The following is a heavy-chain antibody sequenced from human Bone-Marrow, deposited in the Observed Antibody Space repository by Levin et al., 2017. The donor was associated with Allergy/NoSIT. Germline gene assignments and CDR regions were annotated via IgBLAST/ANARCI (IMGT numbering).Heavy chain of an antibody. CDR3: PKDRYCTTTTCPADH. CDR1: GFTFSTYA. V-gene: IGHV3-23*01. J-gene: IGHJ4*02. D-gene: IGHD2-8*01. Sequence: GESLKISCAASGFTFSTYAMNWVRQAPGKGLEWVSGISDSGGSTYYADSVKGRFTISRDNSKNTLYLQMNNLRAEDTAIYFCPKDRYCTTTTCPADHWGQGILVTVSS. CDR2: ISDSGGST.